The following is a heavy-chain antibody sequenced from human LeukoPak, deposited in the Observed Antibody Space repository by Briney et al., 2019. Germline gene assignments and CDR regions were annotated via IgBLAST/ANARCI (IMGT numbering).Heavy chain of an antibody. CDR1: GYTFTSYA. CDR2: SNAGNGNT. V-gene: IGHV1-3*02. CDR3: ARGYYYYYYMDV. Sequence: ASVKVSCKASGYTFTSYAMHWVRQAPGQRLEWMGWSNAGNGNTKYSQEFQGRVTITRDTSASTAYMELSSLRSEDTAVYYCARGYYYYYYMDVRGKGTTVTVSS. J-gene: IGHJ6*03.